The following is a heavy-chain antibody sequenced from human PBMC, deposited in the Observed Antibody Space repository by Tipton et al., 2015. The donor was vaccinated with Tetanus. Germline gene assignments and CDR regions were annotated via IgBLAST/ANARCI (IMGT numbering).Heavy chain of an antibody. D-gene: IGHD2-15*01. CDR3: ARYGKGYCSGGDCYSDGFDI. J-gene: IGHJ3*02. V-gene: IGHV4-34*01. CDR2: INHSGST. Sequence: TLSLTCAVYGGSFSDYVWSWIRQPPEKGLEWIGEINHSGSTNYNLSLKSRVTISVDTSENQFSLTLSSVTAADTAVYYCARYGKGYCSGGDCYSDGFDIWGQGTMVTVSS. CDR1: GGSFSDYV.